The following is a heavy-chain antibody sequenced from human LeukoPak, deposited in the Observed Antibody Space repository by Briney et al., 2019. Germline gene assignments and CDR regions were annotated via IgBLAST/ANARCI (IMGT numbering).Heavy chain of an antibody. Sequence: SVKVSCKASGGTFSSYAISWVRQAPGQGLEWMVGIIPIFGTANYAQKFQGRVTITADESTSTAYMELSSLRSEDTAVYYCATRGRVIGYFQHWGQGTLVTVSS. CDR2: IIPIFGTA. J-gene: IGHJ1*01. D-gene: IGHD3-22*01. CDR1: GGTFSSYA. V-gene: IGHV1-69*13. CDR3: ATRGRVIGYFQH.